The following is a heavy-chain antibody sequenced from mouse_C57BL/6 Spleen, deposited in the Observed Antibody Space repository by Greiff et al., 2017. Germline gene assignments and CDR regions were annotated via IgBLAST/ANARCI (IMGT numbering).Heavy chain of an antibody. CDR1: GYAFSSSW. J-gene: IGHJ2*01. V-gene: IGHV1-82*01. Sequence: QVQLQQSGPELVKPGASVKISCKASGYAFSSSWMNWVQQRPGKGLEWIGRIYPGDGDTNYNGKFKGKATLTADKSTSTAYMQLSSLTSEDSAVYFCARSLLYYSNYVYFDYWGQGTTLTVSS. D-gene: IGHD2-5*01. CDR2: IYPGDGDT. CDR3: ARSLLYYSNYVYFDY.